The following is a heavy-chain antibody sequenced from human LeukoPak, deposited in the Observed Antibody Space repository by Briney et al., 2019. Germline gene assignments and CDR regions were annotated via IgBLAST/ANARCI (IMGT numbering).Heavy chain of an antibody. D-gene: IGHD1-1*01. CDR3: ARDRWNDSLGFRGLDV. Sequence: SETLSLTCRVSVCSIDTGDSYWTRIRRHPGKGLEWTGYISHSGTTRYNWSLQSRLTISIGTSKNEFSLKLSSVTAADTAVYFCARDRWNDSLGFRGLDVWGQGTTVAVSS. CDR2: ISHSGTT. CDR1: VCSIDTGDSY. J-gene: IGHJ6*02. V-gene: IGHV4-31*03.